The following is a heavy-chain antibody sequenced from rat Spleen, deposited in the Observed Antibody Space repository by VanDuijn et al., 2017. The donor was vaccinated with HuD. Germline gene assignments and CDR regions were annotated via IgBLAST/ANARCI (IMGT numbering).Heavy chain of an antibody. J-gene: IGHJ2*01. CDR2: IWTGGST. V-gene: IGHV2-32*01. D-gene: IGHD1-12*01. CDR3: ARANRDSYAHFDH. CDR1: GFSLTSYG. Sequence: QVQMKETGPGLAQTTQTLSVTCTVSGFSLTSYGVHWVRQPPGKGLEWMGVIWTGGSTAYNSLLKSRLSITRDISESQVFLKMNSLQTEDTATYYCARANRDSYAHFDHWGQGVMVTVSS.